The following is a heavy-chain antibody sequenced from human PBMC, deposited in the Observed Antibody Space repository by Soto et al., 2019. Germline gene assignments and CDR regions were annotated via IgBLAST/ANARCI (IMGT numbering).Heavy chain of an antibody. CDR1: GGTFTKYA. Sequence: QVQLVQSGAAVRKPGSSVKVSCKASGGTFTKYAITWVRQAPRQGLEWMGGIVPLPGTTNYAQKLRGRVTISADESTRTAYLELSSLRSEDTAVYYCASGVGGLGGSSGWPDYAFDVWGQGTMVIVSS. CDR2: IVPLPGTT. CDR3: ASGVGGLGGSSGWPDYAFDV. J-gene: IGHJ3*01. V-gene: IGHV1-69*01. D-gene: IGHD6-19*01.